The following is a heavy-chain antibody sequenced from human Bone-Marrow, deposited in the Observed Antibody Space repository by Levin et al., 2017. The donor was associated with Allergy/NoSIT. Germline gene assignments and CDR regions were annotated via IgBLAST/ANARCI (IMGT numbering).Heavy chain of an antibody. CDR3: AKDSTMEITRDWHFDL. CDR1: GFMFRSYA. Sequence: GGSLRLSCEASGFMFRSYALSWVRQAPGKGLEWVSGISGRGDNTFYAESVKGRFIISRENSKNTLSLQLNSLTAQDTAVYYCAKDSTMEITRDWHFDLWGRGTLVSVSS. CDR2: ISGRGDNT. J-gene: IGHJ2*01. V-gene: IGHV3-23*01. D-gene: IGHD4/OR15-4a*01.